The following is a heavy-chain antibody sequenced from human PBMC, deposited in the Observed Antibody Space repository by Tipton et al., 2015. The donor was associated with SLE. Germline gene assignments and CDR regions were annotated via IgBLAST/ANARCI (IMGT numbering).Heavy chain of an antibody. CDR1: GGSISSSSYY. Sequence: TLSLTCTVSGGSISSSSYYWGWIRQPPGKGLEWIGSIYYSGSTYYNPSLKSRVTISVDTSKNQFSLKLSSVTAADTAVYYCARGTYYYYDMDVWGQGTTVTVSS. J-gene: IGHJ6*02. CDR3: ARGTYYYYDMDV. CDR2: IYYSGST. V-gene: IGHV4-39*07.